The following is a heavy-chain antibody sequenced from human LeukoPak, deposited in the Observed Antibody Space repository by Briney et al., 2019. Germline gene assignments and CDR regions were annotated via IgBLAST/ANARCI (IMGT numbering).Heavy chain of an antibody. Sequence: GSLRLSCAASGFTFSDYYMSWIRQAPGQGLEWVSYISSSSSYTNYADSVKGRFTISRDNAKNSLYMQMNSLRAEDTAVYYCARGVSTYYYYYGMDVWGKGTTVTVSS. J-gene: IGHJ6*04. CDR1: GFTFSDYY. CDR3: ARGVSTYYYYYGMDV. V-gene: IGHV3-11*06. CDR2: ISSSSSYT. D-gene: IGHD2-8*01.